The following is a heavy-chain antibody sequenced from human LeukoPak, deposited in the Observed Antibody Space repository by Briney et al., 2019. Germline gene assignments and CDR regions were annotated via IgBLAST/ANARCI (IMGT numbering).Heavy chain of an antibody. J-gene: IGHJ6*02. CDR3: ARDGSGWPYYYYGMDV. CDR1: GFTFSSYE. CDR2: ISSSGSTI. Sequence: GGSLRLSCAASGFTFSSYEMNWVRQAPGKGLEWVSYISSSGSTIYYADSVKGRFTLSRDNAKNSLYLQMNSLRAEDTAVYYCARDGSGWPYYYYGMDVWGQGTTVTVSS. V-gene: IGHV3-48*03. D-gene: IGHD6-19*01.